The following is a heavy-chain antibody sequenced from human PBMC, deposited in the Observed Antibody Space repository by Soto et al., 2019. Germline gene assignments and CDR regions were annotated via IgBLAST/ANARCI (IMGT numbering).Heavy chain of an antibody. CDR2: IYYSGIT. D-gene: IGHD4-4*01. CDR1: GGSISSGVYY. J-gene: IGHJ4*02. V-gene: IGHV4-31*03. CDR3: ARGDYSNGFDY. Sequence: SETLSLTCTVSGGSISSGVYYWSWIRHHPGKGLEWIGYIYYSGITYYNPSLKSRVTISVDTSKNQFSLKLSSVTAADTAVYYCARGDYSNGFDYWGQGTLVTVSS.